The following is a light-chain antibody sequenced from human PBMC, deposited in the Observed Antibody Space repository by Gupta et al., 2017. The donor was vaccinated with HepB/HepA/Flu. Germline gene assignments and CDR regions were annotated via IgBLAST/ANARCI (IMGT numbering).Light chain of an antibody. CDR3: QQYNSYWRT. CDR1: PSISSG. CDR2: KAS. V-gene: IGKV1-5*03. J-gene: IGKJ1*01. Sequence: DIQMTQSPSTLSASVGDRVTITCRASPSISSGLAWYQQKPGKAPKLLIYKASSLESGVPSRFSGSGSGTEFTLTISSLQPDDFATYYCQQYNSYWRTFGQGTKVEIK.